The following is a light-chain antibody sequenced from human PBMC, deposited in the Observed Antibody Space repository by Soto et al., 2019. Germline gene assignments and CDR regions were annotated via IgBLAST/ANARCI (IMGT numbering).Light chain of an antibody. CDR1: QSVSSSY. Sequence: VLTQSPDTLSLSPGGRATLSCRASQSVSSSYLAWYQQKPGQAPRLLIYGASSRATGIPDRFSGSGSGTDFTLTISRLEPEDFVVYYCQQYGSSFGQGTQLENK. J-gene: IGKJ5*01. CDR3: QQYGSS. V-gene: IGKV3-20*01. CDR2: GAS.